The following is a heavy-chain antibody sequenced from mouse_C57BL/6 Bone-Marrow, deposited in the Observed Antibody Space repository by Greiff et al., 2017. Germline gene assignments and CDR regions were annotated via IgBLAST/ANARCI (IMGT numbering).Heavy chain of an antibody. V-gene: IGHV2-5*01. Sequence: VQLVESGPGLVQPSQSLSITCTVSGFSLTSYGVHWVRQSPGKGLEWLGVIWRGGSTDYNAAFMSRLNITKDNSKSQVFFKMNSLQADDTAIYYCANYDVWFAYWGQGTLVTVSA. CDR2: IWRGGST. J-gene: IGHJ3*01. CDR1: GFSLTSYG. D-gene: IGHD2-12*01. CDR3: ANYDVWFAY.